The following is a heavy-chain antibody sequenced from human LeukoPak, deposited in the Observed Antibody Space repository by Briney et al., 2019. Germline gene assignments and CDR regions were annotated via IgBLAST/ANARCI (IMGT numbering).Heavy chain of an antibody. CDR2: ISGSGGST. V-gene: IGHV3-23*01. CDR3: AKISSGWPNPDY. D-gene: IGHD6-19*01. J-gene: IGHJ4*02. CDR1: GFTFSSYA. Sequence: GGSPRLSCAASGFTFSSYAMSWVRQAPGKGLEWVSAISGSGGSTYYADSVKGRFTISRDNSKNTLYLQMNSLRAEDTAVYYCAKISSGWPNPDYWGQGTLVTVSS.